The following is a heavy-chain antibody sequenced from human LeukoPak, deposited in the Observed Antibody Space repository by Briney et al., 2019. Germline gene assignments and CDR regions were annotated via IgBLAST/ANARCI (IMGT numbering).Heavy chain of an antibody. CDR1: GYSISSGYY. Sequence: PSETLSLTCTVSGYSISSGYYWGWIRQPPGKGLEWIGSIYHSGSTNYNPSLKSRVTISVDTSKNQFSLKLSSVTAADTAVYYCARLILGYSYGIDYYYYYMDVWGKGTTVTVSS. CDR2: IYHSGST. D-gene: IGHD5-18*01. CDR3: ARLILGYSYGIDYYYYYMDV. J-gene: IGHJ6*03. V-gene: IGHV4-38-2*02.